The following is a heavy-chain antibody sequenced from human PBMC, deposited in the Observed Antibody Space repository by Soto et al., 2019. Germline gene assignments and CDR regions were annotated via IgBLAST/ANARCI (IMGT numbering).Heavy chain of an antibody. CDR2: IKSQSDGGTP. Sequence: PGGSLRLSCAASGFSFRDAWMTWVRQAPGKRPEWIGRIKSQSDGGTPDHSAPVRGRFTISRDDSRNILYLQMDSLKTEDTAVYYCSIGSIVGAIGPWGQGAPVTVSS. D-gene: IGHD1-26*01. J-gene: IGHJ5*02. CDR3: SIGSIVGAIGP. CDR1: GFSFRDAW. V-gene: IGHV3-15*01.